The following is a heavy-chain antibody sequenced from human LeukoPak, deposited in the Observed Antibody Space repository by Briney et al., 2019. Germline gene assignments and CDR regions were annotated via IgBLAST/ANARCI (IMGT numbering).Heavy chain of an antibody. J-gene: IGHJ4*02. V-gene: IGHV1-8*01. CDR1: GYIFSMYA. Sequence: GASVKVSCKASGYIFSMYAMNWVRQATGQGLEWMGWMNPNSGNTGYVQKFQGRVTMTRNTSITTAYMELNSLRSEDTAVYYCARDSGYDWQWGQGTLVTVSS. CDR2: MNPNSGNT. CDR3: ARDSGYDWQ. D-gene: IGHD5-12*01.